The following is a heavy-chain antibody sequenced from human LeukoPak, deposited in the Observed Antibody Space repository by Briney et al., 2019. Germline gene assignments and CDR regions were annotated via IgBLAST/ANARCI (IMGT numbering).Heavy chain of an antibody. V-gene: IGHV3-23*01. CDR1: GFTFSSYG. D-gene: IGHD3-22*01. Sequence: GGSLRLSCAASGFTFSSYGMSWVRQVPGKGLEWVSAISGSGGSTYYADSVKGRFTISRDNSKNTLYLQMNSLRAEDTAVYYCAKGSHYYYDSSGYCGFDYWGQGTLVTVSS. CDR3: AKGSHYYYDSSGYCGFDY. J-gene: IGHJ4*02. CDR2: ISGSGGST.